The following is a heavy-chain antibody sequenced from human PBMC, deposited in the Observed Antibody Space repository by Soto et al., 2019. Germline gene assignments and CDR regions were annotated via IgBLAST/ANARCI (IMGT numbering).Heavy chain of an antibody. J-gene: IGHJ4*02. D-gene: IGHD1-26*01. CDR2: ISSSSSYI. Sequence: KPGGSLRLSCAASGFTFSSYSMNWVRQAPGKGLEWVSSISSSSSYIYYADSVKGRFTISRDNAKNSLYLQMNSLRAEDTAVYYCARESRVDESYSLRAFDYWGQGTLVTVSS. CDR1: GFTFSSYS. V-gene: IGHV3-21*01. CDR3: ARESRVDESYSLRAFDY.